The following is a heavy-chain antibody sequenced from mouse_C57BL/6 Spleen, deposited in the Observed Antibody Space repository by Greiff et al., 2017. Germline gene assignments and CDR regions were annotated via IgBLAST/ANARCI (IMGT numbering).Heavy chain of an antibody. CDR3: AKYEDRRLLYYFDY. J-gene: IGHJ2*01. Sequence: VKLMESGAELVKPGASVKLSCKASGYTFTEYTIHWVKQRSGQGLAWIGWFYPGSGSIKYNEKFKDKATLTADKSSSTVYMERSRLTSEDSAVYVCAKYEDRRLLYYFDYWGQGTTLTVSS. CDR2: FYPGSGSI. D-gene: IGHD2-13*01. CDR1: GYTFTEYT. V-gene: IGHV1-62-2*01.